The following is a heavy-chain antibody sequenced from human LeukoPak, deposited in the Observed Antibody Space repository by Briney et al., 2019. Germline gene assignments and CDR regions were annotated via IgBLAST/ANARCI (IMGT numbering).Heavy chain of an antibody. J-gene: IGHJ4*02. CDR1: GFTFSSYA. CDR2: ISGSGGST. V-gene: IGHV3-23*01. Sequence: GGSLRLSCAASGFTFSSYAMSWVRQAPGKGLEWVSAISGSGGSTYYADSVKGRFTISRDNSKNTLYLQMNSLRAEDTAVYYCAKGHDRYSSSWSSGYWGQGTLVTVSS. CDR3: AKGHDRYSSSWSSGY. D-gene: IGHD6-13*01.